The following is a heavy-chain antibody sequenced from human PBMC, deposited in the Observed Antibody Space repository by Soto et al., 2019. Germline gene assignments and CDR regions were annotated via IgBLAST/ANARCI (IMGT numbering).Heavy chain of an antibody. D-gene: IGHD3-9*01. J-gene: IGHJ4*02. CDR1: GDSISSGGYS. Sequence: QLQLQESGSGLVKPSQALSLTCAVSGDSISSGGYSWSWIRQPPGKGLEWIGYIYHSGGTNYNPSLKSRVTISLDRSKNQFSLKLSSVTAADTAVYYCARGDWYFDHWGQGTLVTVSS. CDR3: ARGDWYFDH. V-gene: IGHV4-30-2*01. CDR2: IYHSGGT.